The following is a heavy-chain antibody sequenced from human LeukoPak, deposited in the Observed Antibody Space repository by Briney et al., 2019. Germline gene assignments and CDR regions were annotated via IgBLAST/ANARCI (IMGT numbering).Heavy chain of an antibody. Sequence: SETLSLTCTVSGGSISSGGYYWSWIRQHPGKGLEWIGYIYDSGNTYYNPSLKSRLTISVDTSKGQFSLRLSSVTAADTAVYYCARDHARRYGMDVWGQGTTVTVSS. J-gene: IGHJ6*02. V-gene: IGHV4-31*03. CDR2: IYDSGNT. CDR1: GGSISSGGYY. CDR3: ARDHARRYGMDV.